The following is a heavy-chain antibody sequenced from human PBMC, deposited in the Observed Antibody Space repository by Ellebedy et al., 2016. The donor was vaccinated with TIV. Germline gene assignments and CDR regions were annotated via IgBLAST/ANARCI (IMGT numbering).Heavy chain of an antibody. Sequence: GESLKISCAASEFSFRSYWMTWVRQAPGKGLEWVASIRQDGDEKYNVDSVKGRFTISRDNAKRSLFLQMDSLEAEDTAVYYCARDGAYGDYDYYYYSGMGVWGQGTTVTVSS. CDR2: IRQDGDEK. D-gene: IGHD4-17*01. CDR3: ARDGAYGDYDYYYYSGMGV. J-gene: IGHJ6*02. CDR1: EFSFRSYW. V-gene: IGHV3-7*03.